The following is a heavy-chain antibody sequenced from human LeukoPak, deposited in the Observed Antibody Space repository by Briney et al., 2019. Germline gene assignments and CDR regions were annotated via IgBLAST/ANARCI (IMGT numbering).Heavy chain of an antibody. Sequence: PGGTLRLSCEASGFTFSKHGMNWVRQAPGKGLEWVTFIRYDGSNKYYADSVKGRFTISRDNSKNTLYLQMNSLRAEDTAVYYCAKDFRQNGSGRGIDYWGQGTLVTVSS. D-gene: IGHD3-10*01. CDR3: AKDFRQNGSGRGIDY. CDR1: GFTFSKHG. J-gene: IGHJ4*02. V-gene: IGHV3-30*02. CDR2: IRYDGSNK.